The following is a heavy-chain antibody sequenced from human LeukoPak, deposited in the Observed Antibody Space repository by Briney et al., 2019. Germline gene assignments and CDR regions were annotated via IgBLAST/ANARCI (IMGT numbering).Heavy chain of an antibody. Sequence: PGGSLRLSCAASGFTFDDYAMHWVRQAPGKGLEWVSGISWNSGSIGYADSVKGRFTISRDNAKNSLYLQMNSLRAEDTALYYCAKGSTVTTSLLPDYWGQGTLVTVSS. V-gene: IGHV3-9*01. D-gene: IGHD4-17*01. J-gene: IGHJ4*02. CDR2: ISWNSGSI. CDR3: AKGSTVTTSLLPDY. CDR1: GFTFDDYA.